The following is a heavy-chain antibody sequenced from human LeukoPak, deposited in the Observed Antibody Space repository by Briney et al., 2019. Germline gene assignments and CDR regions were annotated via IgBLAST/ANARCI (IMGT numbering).Heavy chain of an antibody. CDR1: GYSFTNYW. J-gene: IGHJ4*02. Sequence: GDSRKISCKGSGYSFTNYWIGWVRQMPGKGLEWMGLIYPHDSDTRYSPSFQGEVTISVDKSISTAYLQWSSLKASDTAMYYCASRGNVWTGPGYWGQGTLVTVSS. V-gene: IGHV5-51*01. CDR3: ASRGNVWTGPGY. CDR2: IYPHDSDT. D-gene: IGHD1-1*01.